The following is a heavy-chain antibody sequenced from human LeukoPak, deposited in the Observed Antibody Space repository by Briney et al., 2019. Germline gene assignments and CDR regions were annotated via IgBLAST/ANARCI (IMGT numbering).Heavy chain of an antibody. CDR2: MNPNSGNT. CDR1: GYTFTSYD. V-gene: IGHV1-8*01. D-gene: IGHD2-2*01. CDR3: ARDSAVVVPAAINWFDP. Sequence: ASVKVSCKASGYTFTSYDINWVRQATGQGLEWMGWMNPNSGNTGYAQKFQGRVTMTRNTSISTAYMELSSLRSGDTAVYYCARDSAVVVPAAINWFDPWGQGTLVTVSS. J-gene: IGHJ5*02.